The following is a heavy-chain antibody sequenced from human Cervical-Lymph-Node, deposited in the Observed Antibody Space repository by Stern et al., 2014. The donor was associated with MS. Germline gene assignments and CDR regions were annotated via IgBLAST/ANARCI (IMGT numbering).Heavy chain of an antibody. D-gene: IGHD2-15*01. CDR3: AREGYCSGGRCYRDYYYGMDV. CDR1: GDSISNGVYY. CDR2: IYYRGST. J-gene: IGHJ6*02. V-gene: IGHV4-31*03. Sequence: QLQLQESGPGLVKPSQTLSLTCTVSGDSISNGVYYWSWIRQHPGKGLEWIGYIYYRGSTYYSPSLKNRVTISLDTSKNQFSLKLTSVTAADTAMYYCAREGYCSGGRCYRDYYYGMDVWGQGTTVTVSS.